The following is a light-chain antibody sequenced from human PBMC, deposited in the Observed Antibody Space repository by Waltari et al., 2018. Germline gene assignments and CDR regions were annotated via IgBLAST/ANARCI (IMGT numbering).Light chain of an antibody. Sequence: DIVMTQSPPTLSVSPGEGATLSCRASQSVSSNLAWYQQKPGQAPRLLIYGASTRATGIPARFSGSGSGTEFTLTISSLQSEDFAIYYCQQYNNWPPMYTFGQGTKLEI. CDR2: GAS. V-gene: IGKV3-15*01. CDR1: QSVSSN. J-gene: IGKJ2*01. CDR3: QQYNNWPPMYT.